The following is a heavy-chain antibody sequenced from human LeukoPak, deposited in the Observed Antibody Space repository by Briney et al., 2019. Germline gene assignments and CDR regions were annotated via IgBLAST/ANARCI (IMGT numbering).Heavy chain of an antibody. V-gene: IGHV4-39*01. CDR3: ANGSGYFFDY. CDR2: FYYSGST. Sequence: PSETLSLTCTVSGGSISRTSYYWGWIRQSPGKGLEWIETFYYSGSTYYNPSLKSRVTISVDTSKNQFSLKLSSVTAADTAVYYCANGSGYFFDYWGQGTLVTVSS. D-gene: IGHD1-14*01. CDR1: GGSISRTSYY. J-gene: IGHJ4*02.